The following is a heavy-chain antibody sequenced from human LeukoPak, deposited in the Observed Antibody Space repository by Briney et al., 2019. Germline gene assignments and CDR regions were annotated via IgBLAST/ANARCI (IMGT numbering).Heavy chain of an antibody. D-gene: IGHD1-26*01. CDR2: IYYSGGT. Sequence: PSETLSLTCTVSGGSISTYYWSWVRQPPGKGLEWIGYIYYSGGTNYNPSLKSRVTISVDTSKNQFSLRLSSVTAADTAVYFCARALFRGSCRDFDYWGQGTLVTVSS. CDR3: ARALFRGSCRDFDY. CDR1: GGSISTYY. V-gene: IGHV4-59*01. J-gene: IGHJ4*02.